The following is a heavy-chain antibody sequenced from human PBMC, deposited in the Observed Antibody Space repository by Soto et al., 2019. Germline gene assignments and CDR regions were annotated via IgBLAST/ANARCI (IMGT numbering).Heavy chain of an antibody. Sequence: GGSLRLSCAASGFTFSSYAMHWVRQAPGKGLEWVAVISYDGSNKYYADSVKGRFTISRDNSKNTLYLQMNSLRAEDTAVYYCARALGYSSGWYPVDYWGQGTLVTVSS. V-gene: IGHV3-30-3*01. J-gene: IGHJ4*02. CDR3: ARALGYSSGWYPVDY. CDR1: GFTFSSYA. D-gene: IGHD6-19*01. CDR2: ISYDGSNK.